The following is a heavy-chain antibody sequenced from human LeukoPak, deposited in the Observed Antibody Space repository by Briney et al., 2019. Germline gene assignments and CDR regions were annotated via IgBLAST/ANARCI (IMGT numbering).Heavy chain of an antibody. CDR3: ARDRPYSNYSLNNWFDP. D-gene: IGHD4-11*01. CDR1: GGSISSYY. Sequence: SETLSLTCTVSGGSISSYYWSWIRQPAGKGLEWIGRIYTSGSTNYNPSLKSRVTMSVGTSKNQFSLKLSSVTAADTAVYYCARDRPYSNYSLNNWFDPWGQGTLVTVSS. J-gene: IGHJ5*02. V-gene: IGHV4-4*07. CDR2: IYTSGST.